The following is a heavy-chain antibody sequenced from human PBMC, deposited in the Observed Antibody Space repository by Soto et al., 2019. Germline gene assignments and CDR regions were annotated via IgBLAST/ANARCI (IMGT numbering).Heavy chain of an antibody. CDR3: ARLAFYFWSGYYSPHYYYYYMDV. V-gene: IGHV4-39*01. CDR1: GGSISSSSYY. Sequence: SETLSLTCTVSGGSISSSSYYWGWIRQPPGKGLEWIGSIYYSGSTYYNPSLKSRVTISVDTSKNQFSLKLSSVTAADTAVYYCARLAFYFWSGYYSPHYYYYYMDVWGKGTTVTVSS. J-gene: IGHJ6*03. D-gene: IGHD3-3*01. CDR2: IYYSGST.